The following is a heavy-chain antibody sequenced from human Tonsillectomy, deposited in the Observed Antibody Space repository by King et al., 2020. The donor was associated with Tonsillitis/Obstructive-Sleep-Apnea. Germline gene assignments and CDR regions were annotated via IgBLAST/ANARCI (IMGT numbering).Heavy chain of an antibody. CDR3: AREAVLDFWSGPSLRYYFYYMDV. V-gene: IGHV1-18*01. J-gene: IGHJ6*03. Sequence: VQLVESGAEVRKPGASVKVSCKASGYTFISYGITWVRQAPGQGLEWMGWISAFNGNTNYTQKLQGRVAMTTDTSTSTAYMELRSLRSDDTAVYYCAREAVLDFWSGPSLRYYFYYMDVWGKGTTVTVSS. CDR1: GYTFISYG. CDR2: ISAFNGNT. D-gene: IGHD3-3*01.